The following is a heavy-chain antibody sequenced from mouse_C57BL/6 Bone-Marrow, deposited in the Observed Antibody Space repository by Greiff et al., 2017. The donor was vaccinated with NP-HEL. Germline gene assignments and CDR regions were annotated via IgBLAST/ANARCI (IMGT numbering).Heavy chain of an antibody. CDR2: ISYDGSN. CDR1: GYSITSGYY. V-gene: IGHV3-6*01. J-gene: IGHJ2*01. D-gene: IGHD2-2*01. Sequence: DVKLQESGPGLVKPSQSLSLTCSVSGYSITSGYYWNWIRQFPGNKLEWMGYISYDGSNNYNQSLKNRITITRDTSKNQFFLKLNSVTTEDTATYYCARTNGFVFDYWGQGTTLTVSS. CDR3: ARTNGFVFDY.